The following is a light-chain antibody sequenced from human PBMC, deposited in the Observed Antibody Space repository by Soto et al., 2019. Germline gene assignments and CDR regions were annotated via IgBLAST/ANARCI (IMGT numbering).Light chain of an antibody. CDR3: QHYTNWPRT. V-gene: IGKV3-15*01. J-gene: IGKJ1*01. CDR2: GAS. Sequence: EIVKAKYAATLSVSRGERATLSCRASQSVSSNLAWYQQKPGQAPRLLIYGASTRATGIPARFSGSGSGTEFTLTISSLQSEDFALYYCQHYTNWPRTFGQGTKV. CDR1: QSVSSN.